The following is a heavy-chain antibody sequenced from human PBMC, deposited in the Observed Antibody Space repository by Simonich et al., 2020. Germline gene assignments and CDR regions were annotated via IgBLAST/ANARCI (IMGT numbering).Heavy chain of an antibody. D-gene: IGHD6-13*01. CDR2: ISYDGSNK. V-gene: IGHV3-30*07. Sequence: QVQLVESGGGVVQPGRSLRLSCAASGFTFSSYAMHWVRQAPGKGLEWVEVISYDGSNKYYADSVKGRFTISRDNSKNTLYLQMNSLRAEDTAVYYCARAIAAAGTPFDYWGQGTLVTVSS. J-gene: IGHJ4*02. CDR1: GFTFSSYA. CDR3: ARAIAAAGTPFDY.